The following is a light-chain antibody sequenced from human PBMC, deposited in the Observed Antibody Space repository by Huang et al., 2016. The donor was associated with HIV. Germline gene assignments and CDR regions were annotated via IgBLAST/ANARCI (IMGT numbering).Light chain of an antibody. J-gene: IGKJ2*01. Sequence: EIVLTQSPGTLSLSPGERATLSCRASQSVSSNSLAWYQHKPGQAPRLLSYGAASRATGIPDRFSGSGSGTDFTLTISRLEPEDFAVYYCQQFGSSPTTFGQGTKLEIK. CDR2: GAA. CDR3: QQFGSSPTT. V-gene: IGKV3-20*01. CDR1: QSVSSNS.